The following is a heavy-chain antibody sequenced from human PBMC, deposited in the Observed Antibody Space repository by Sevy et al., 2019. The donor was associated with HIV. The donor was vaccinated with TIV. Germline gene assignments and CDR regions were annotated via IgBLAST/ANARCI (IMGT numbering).Heavy chain of an antibody. CDR3: PRDGDEAAAGTFAFDY. V-gene: IGHV1-69*13. CDR2: IIPIFGTA. D-gene: IGHD6-13*01. Sequence: ASVKVSCKASGGTFSSYAISWVRQAPGQGLEWMGRIIPIFGTANYAQKFQGRVTITADESTSTAYMELSSLRSEDTAVYYCPRDGDEAAAGTFAFDYWGQGTLVTVSS. J-gene: IGHJ4*02. CDR1: GGTFSSYA.